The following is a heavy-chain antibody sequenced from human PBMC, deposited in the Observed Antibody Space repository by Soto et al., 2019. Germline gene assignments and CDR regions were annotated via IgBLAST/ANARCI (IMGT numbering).Heavy chain of an antibody. Sequence: QVQLVQSGVEVKKPGSSVKVSCKASGGTLNSYAIDWVRQAPGQGLEWMGGIIPIFGNTYYAKRLQGRVNLTANESQRAANMKLSTLTSDDTAVYYCARGSVTGSEYNFYYCGMGVWGQGTMVIVSS. CDR2: IIPIFGNT. CDR3: ARGSVTGSEYNFYYCGMGV. CDR1: GGTLNSYA. V-gene: IGHV1-69*12. D-gene: IGHD1-26*01. J-gene: IGHJ6*02.